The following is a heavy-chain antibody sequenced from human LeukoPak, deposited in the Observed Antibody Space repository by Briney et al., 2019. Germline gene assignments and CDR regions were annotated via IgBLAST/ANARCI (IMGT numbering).Heavy chain of an antibody. J-gene: IGHJ4*02. Sequence: PSETLSLTCAVYGGSFSGYYWSWIRQPPGKGLEWIGEINHSGSTNYNPSLKSRVTISVDTSKNQFSLKLSSVTAADTAVYYCARHGQLGIMDYWGQGTLVTVSS. CDR2: INHSGST. CDR1: GGSFSGYY. D-gene: IGHD7-27*01. CDR3: ARHGQLGIMDY. V-gene: IGHV4-34*01.